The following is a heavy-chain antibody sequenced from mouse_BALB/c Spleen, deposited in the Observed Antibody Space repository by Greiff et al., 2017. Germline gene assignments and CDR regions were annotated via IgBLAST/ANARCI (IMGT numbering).Heavy chain of an antibody. J-gene: IGHJ3*01. CDR3: ARHPYRYDGAWFAY. D-gene: IGHD2-14*01. CDR2: ISNGGGST. CDR1: GFTFSSYT. Sequence: EVKLVESGGGLVQPGGSLKLSCAASGFTFSSYTMSWVRQTPEKRLEWVAYISNGGGSTYYPDTVKGRFTISRDNAKNTLYLQMSSLKSEDTAMYDCARHPYRYDGAWFAYWGQGTLVTVSA. V-gene: IGHV5-12-2*01.